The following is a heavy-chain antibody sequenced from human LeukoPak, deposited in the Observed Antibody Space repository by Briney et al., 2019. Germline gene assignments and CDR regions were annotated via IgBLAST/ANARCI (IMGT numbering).Heavy chain of an antibody. J-gene: IGHJ4*02. D-gene: IGHD1-14*01. V-gene: IGHV3-74*01. CDR3: AGVLVGDNPKYY. CDR1: GFAFSSNW. CDR2: INSDGSST. Sequence: GGSLRLSCVASGFAFSSNWMHWVRQAPGKGLVWVSRINSDGSSTAYADSVKGRFTISRDNAKNTLYLQMNSLRAEDTAVYYCAGVLVGDNPKYYWGQGTLVTVSS.